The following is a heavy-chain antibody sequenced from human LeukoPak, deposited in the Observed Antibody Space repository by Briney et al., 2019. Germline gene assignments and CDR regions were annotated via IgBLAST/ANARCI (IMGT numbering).Heavy chain of an antibody. V-gene: IGHV4-59*01. CDR3: ARVSPYVLFFDY. D-gene: IGHD2-8*01. J-gene: IGHJ4*02. CDR1: GGSISSYY. Sequence: NPSETLSLTCTVSGGSISSYYWSWIRQPPGKGLEWIGYIYHSGSTNYNPSLKSRVTISVDTSKNQFSLKLSSVTAADTAVYYCARVSPYVLFFDYWGQGTLVTVSS. CDR2: IYHSGST.